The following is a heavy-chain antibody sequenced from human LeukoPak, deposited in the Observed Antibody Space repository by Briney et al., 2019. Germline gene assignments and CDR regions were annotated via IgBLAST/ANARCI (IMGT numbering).Heavy chain of an antibody. D-gene: IGHD1-26*01. V-gene: IGHV3-21*01. J-gene: IGHJ3*02. Sequence: PGGSLRLSCAASGFTFSSYGMNWVRQAPGKGLEWVSSISGNTYYIYYADSVKGRFTISRDNAKNSQFLQMNSLRAEDTAVYYCAREEGSGSAFDIWGQGTMVTVSS. CDR1: GFTFSSYG. CDR2: ISGNTYYI. CDR3: AREEGSGSAFDI.